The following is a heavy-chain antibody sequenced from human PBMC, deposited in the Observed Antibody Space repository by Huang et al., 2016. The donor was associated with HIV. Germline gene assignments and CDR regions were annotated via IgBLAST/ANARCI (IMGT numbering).Heavy chain of an antibody. D-gene: IGHD3-22*01. CDR1: GGSFRNFA. Sequence: QVQLVQSGAEVKKPGSSVKVSCKASGGSFRNFAMGWVRRAPGQGLEWMGGIIPTLGKANYAQKFQGRVTIIADEATSTAYMELSSLRSEDTAVYYCATVDYDDTSGPQRGYFDNWGQGTLVTVSS. CDR2: IIPTLGKA. J-gene: IGHJ4*02. V-gene: IGHV1-69*01. CDR3: ATVDYDDTSGPQRGYFDN.